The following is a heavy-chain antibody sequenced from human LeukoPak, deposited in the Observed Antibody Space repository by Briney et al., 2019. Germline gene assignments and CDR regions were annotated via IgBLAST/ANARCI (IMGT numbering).Heavy chain of an antibody. CDR3: ARGGSTSRYRETSLRYILPGYFQH. CDR1: GGSFSGYY. J-gene: IGHJ1*01. D-gene: IGHD2-2*01. CDR2: INHSGST. Sequence: SETLSLTCAVYGGSFSGYYWSWIRQPPGKGLEWIGEINHSGSTNYNPSLKSRVTISVDTSKNQFSLKLSSVTAADTAVYYCARGGSTSRYRETSLRYILPGYFQHWGQGTLVTVSS. V-gene: IGHV4-34*01.